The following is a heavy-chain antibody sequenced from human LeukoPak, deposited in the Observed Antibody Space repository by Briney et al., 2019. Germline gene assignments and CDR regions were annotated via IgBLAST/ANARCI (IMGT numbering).Heavy chain of an antibody. J-gene: IGHJ4*02. D-gene: IGHD1-26*01. CDR2: IYYSGNT. Sequence: ASETLSLTCTVSGGFISDYYWSWIRQPPGKGLEWIAYIYYSGNTNYNPSLKSRVTISVDTSKNQFSLKLSSVTAADTAVYYCARDVGATPGYFDYWGQGTLVTVSS. CDR1: GGFISDYY. CDR3: ARDVGATPGYFDY. V-gene: IGHV4-59*01.